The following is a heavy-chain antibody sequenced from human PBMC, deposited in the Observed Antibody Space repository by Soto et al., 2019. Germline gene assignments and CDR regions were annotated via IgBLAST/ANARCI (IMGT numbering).Heavy chain of an antibody. J-gene: IGHJ4*02. D-gene: IGHD1-1*01. CDR1: GFTVSSNY. V-gene: IGHV3-53*01. CDR2: IYSGGST. CDR3: AVEVPGSTVGSDY. Sequence: HPGGSLRLSCAASGFTVSSNYMSWVRQAPGKGLEWVSVIYSGGSTYYADSVKGRFTISRDNSKNTLYLQMNSLRAEDTAVYYCAVEVPGSTVGSDYWGQGTLVTVSS.